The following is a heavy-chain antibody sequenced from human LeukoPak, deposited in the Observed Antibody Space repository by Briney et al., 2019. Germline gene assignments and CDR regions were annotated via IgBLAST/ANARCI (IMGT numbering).Heavy chain of an antibody. CDR3: ARERKQTEDSSGYYYYFDY. D-gene: IGHD3-22*01. Sequence: SETLSLTRTVSGGSISSGDYYWSWIRQPPGKGLEWIGYIYYSGSTYYNPSLKSRVTISVDTSKNQFSLKLSSVTAADTAVYYCARERKQTEDSSGYYYYFDYWGQGTLVTVSS. CDR1: GGSISSGDYY. J-gene: IGHJ4*02. V-gene: IGHV4-30-4*01. CDR2: IYYSGST.